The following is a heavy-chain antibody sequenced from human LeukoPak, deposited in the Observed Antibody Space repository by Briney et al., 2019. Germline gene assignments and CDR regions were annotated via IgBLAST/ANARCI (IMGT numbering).Heavy chain of an antibody. CDR2: ISSSSSYI. CDR1: GFTFSSYS. CDR3: ARKGYYYDSSGYYSDY. D-gene: IGHD3-22*01. J-gene: IGHJ4*02. Sequence: PGGSLRLSCAASGFTFSSYSMNWVRQAPGKGLEWVSSISSSSSYIYYADSVKGRFTISRDNAKNSLYLQMNSLRAGDTAVYYCARKGYYYDSSGYYSDYWGQGTLVTVSS. V-gene: IGHV3-21*01.